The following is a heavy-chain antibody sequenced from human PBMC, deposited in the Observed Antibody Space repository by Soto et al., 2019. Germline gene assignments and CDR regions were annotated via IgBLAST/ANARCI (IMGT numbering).Heavy chain of an antibody. J-gene: IGHJ4*02. Sequence: SETLSLTCAVYGGSFSGYYWSWIRQPPGKGLEWIGEINHSGSTNYNPSLKSRVTISVDTSKNQFSLKLSSVTAADTAVYYCARGRWLHVRIYFDCWGQGTLVTVSS. CDR3: ARGRWLHVRIYFDC. CDR1: GGSFSGYY. V-gene: IGHV4-34*01. D-gene: IGHD5-12*01. CDR2: INHSGST.